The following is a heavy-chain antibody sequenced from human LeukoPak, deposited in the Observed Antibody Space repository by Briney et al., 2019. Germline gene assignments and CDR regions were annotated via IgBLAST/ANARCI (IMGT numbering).Heavy chain of an antibody. CDR2: INTNTGNP. J-gene: IGHJ4*02. CDR1: GYTFTSYA. Sequence: ASVKVSCKASGYTFTSYAMNWVRQAPGQGLEWVGWINTNTGNPTYGHGFTGRFVFSLDTSVNTAYLQISSLKAEDTAVYYCAAVGGGYCSDGSCYLGYWGQGTLVTVSS. CDR3: AAVGGGYCSDGSCYLGY. V-gene: IGHV7-4-1*02. D-gene: IGHD2-15*01.